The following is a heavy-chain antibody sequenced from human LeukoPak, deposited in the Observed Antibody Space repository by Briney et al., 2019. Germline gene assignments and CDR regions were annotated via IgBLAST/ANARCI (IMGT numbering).Heavy chain of an antibody. CDR3: ARVLLPGYSSGWYSMPF. Sequence: PGGSLRLSCAASGFTFSTYNMDWVRQAPGKGLEWVSSISGASDYISYADSVKGRFTISRDNAKNSLYLQMNSLRAEDTAVYYCARVLLPGYSSGWYSMPFWGQGTLVTVSS. CDR1: GFTFSTYN. J-gene: IGHJ4*02. CDR2: ISGASDYI. V-gene: IGHV3-21*01. D-gene: IGHD6-19*01.